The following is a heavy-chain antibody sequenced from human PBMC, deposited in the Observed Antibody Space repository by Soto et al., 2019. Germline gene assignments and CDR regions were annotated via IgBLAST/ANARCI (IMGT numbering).Heavy chain of an antibody. J-gene: IGHJ4*02. V-gene: IGHV4-39*01. Sequence: SETLSLTCTVSGGSISSSSYYWGWIRQPPGKGLEWIGSIYYSGSTHYNPSLKSRVTISVDTSKNQFSLKLSSVTAADTAVYYCAVPPGDYYDSSGSLDYWGQGTLVTVSS. CDR3: AVPPGDYYDSSGSLDY. CDR2: IYYSGST. CDR1: GGSISSSSYY. D-gene: IGHD3-22*01.